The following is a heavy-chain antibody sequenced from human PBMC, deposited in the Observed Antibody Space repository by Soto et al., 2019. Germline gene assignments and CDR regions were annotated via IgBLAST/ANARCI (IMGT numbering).Heavy chain of an antibody. J-gene: IGHJ6*02. CDR3: AKDGHRYCSSTSCFNYYYYGMDV. D-gene: IGHD2-2*01. Sequence: GSLRLSCSASGVTFSSYAMSWVRQAPGKGLEWVSAISGSGGSTYYADSVKGRFTISRDNSKNTLYLQMNSLRAEDTAVYYCAKDGHRYCSSTSCFNYYYYGMDVWGQGTTVTVSS. CDR1: GVTFSSYA. CDR2: ISGSGGST. V-gene: IGHV3-23*01.